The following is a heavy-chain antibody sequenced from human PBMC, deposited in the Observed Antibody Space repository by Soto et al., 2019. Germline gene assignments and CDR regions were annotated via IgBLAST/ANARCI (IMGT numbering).Heavy chain of an antibody. V-gene: IGHV4-39*01. J-gene: IGHJ5*02. CDR3: ASQSSSNCFDP. Sequence: TSETLSLTCTVSGGSISSGPYSWGWIRQPPGKGLEWIGTFYYSGSTYYNPSLESRVTISVDTSKNQFSLKLSSVTAADTAVYYCASQSSSNCFDPWGQGTLVTVSS. D-gene: IGHD6-13*01. CDR1: GGSISSGPYS. CDR2: FYYSGST.